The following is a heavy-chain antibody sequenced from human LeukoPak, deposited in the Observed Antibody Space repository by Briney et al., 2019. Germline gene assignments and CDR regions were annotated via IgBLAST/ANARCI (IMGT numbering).Heavy chain of an antibody. V-gene: IGHV1-69*06. CDR1: GGTFSSYA. J-gene: IGHJ4*02. D-gene: IGHD2-15*01. CDR2: IIPIFGTA. CDR3: ERGEVVAATPYYFDY. Sequence: SLKVSCNASGGTFSSYAISWVRQAPGEGLGWMGEIIPIFGTANYAQKFQGRVTITADKSTSTAYMELSRLRSKDTAVYYCERGEVVAATPYYFDYWGQGTLVTVSS.